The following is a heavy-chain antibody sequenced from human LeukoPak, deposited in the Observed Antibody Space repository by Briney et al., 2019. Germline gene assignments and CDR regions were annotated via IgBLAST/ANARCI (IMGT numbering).Heavy chain of an antibody. CDR2: IYYSETT. Sequence: ETPCLSSTLSLGSLSISSKYTGSTRQHAGEGLGLNMNIYYSETTYYNPSLKSRVTISVDTSKNQVSLNLSSVAAAHTAVYYCARHRSFGGVIGDNWFDPWGQGTLVTVSS. J-gene: IGHJ5*02. V-gene: IGHV4-39*01. CDR1: LGSLSISSKY. D-gene: IGHD3-16*02. CDR3: ARHRSFGGVIGDNWFDP.